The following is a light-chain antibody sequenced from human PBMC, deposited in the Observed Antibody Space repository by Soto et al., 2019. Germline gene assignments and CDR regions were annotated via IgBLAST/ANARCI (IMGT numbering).Light chain of an antibody. Sequence: AIQMTQSPCSLSASVGDRVTITCRASQGIRNDLGWYQQKPGKAPKLLIYAASSLESGVPSRFSGSASGTDFILTIRSLQPEDSAIYYCLQDYAYPRTFGQGTKVEVK. CDR2: AAS. CDR1: QGIRND. CDR3: LQDYAYPRT. J-gene: IGKJ1*01. V-gene: IGKV1-6*01.